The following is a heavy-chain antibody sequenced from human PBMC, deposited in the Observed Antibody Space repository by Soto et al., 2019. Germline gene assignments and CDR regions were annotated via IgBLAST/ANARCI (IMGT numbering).Heavy chain of an antibody. CDR2: INPSGGST. D-gene: IGHD3-10*01. V-gene: IGHV1-46*01. Sequence: ASVKVSCKASGYTFTSYYMHWVRQAPGQGLEWMGIINPSGGSTSYAQKLQGRVTMTKDTSTGTAYMELSSLRSEDTAIYYCASSYGSGYRAFDYWGQGALVTVSS. CDR1: GYTFTSYY. J-gene: IGHJ4*02. CDR3: ASSYGSGYRAFDY.